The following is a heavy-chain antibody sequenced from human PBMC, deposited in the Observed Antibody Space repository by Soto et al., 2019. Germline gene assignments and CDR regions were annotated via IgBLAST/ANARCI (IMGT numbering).Heavy chain of an antibody. CDR2: ISGSGRST. CDR1: GFTFSSYW. CDR3: AKAGGIAVPGSHLDY. J-gene: IGHJ4*02. V-gene: IGHV3-23*01. Sequence: GGSLRLSCAASGFTFSSYWLHWVRQAPGEGLEWVAPISGSGRSTDYADSVEGRFTISRDNSKNTLYLQMSSLRAEDTAVYYCAKAGGIAVPGSHLDYWGQGTLVTVSS. D-gene: IGHD6-19*01.